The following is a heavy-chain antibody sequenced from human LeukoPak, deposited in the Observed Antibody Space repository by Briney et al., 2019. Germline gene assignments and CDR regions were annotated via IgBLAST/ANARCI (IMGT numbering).Heavy chain of an antibody. CDR2: INPNSGVT. CDR1: GYTFSDYY. V-gene: IGHV1-2*06. J-gene: IGHJ4*02. CDR3: ARQSEPKGDY. Sequence: GSSVKVSCKASGYTFSDYYIHWVRQAPGQGLEWMGRINPNSGVTNYAKNFQGRVTITRDTSISTASMELSSLRSDDTAVYYCARQSEPKGDYWGQGTLVTVSS.